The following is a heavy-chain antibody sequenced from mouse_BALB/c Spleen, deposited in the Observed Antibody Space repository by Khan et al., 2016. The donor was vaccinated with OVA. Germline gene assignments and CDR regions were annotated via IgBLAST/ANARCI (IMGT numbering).Heavy chain of an antibody. CDR1: GFTFSSFG. V-gene: IGHV5-17*02. Sequence: EVELVESGGGLVQPGGSRKLSCAASGFTFSSFGMHWVRQAPEKGLEWVAYISSGSSTIYYADTVKGRFTISRDNPKNTLFLQMTSLRSEDTARYYCARGYYGYPYYFDYWGQGATLTVSS. J-gene: IGHJ2*01. CDR3: ARGYYGYPYYFDY. D-gene: IGHD2-2*01. CDR2: ISSGSSTI.